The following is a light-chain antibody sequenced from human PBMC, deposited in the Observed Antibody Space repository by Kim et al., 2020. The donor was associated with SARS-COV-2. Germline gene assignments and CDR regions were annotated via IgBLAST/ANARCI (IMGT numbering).Light chain of an antibody. Sequence: SVGDRVTITCRASQSISSWLAWYQQKPGKAPKLLIYTASNLESGVPSRFSGSGSGTEFTLTINSLQPDDFATYYCQQYNSYSPYTFGQGTKVDIK. V-gene: IGKV1-5*03. J-gene: IGKJ2*01. CDR2: TAS. CDR3: QQYNSYSPYT. CDR1: QSISSW.